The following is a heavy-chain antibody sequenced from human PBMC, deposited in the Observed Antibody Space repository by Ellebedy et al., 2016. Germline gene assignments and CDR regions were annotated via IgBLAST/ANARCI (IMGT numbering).Heavy chain of an antibody. CDR1: GFTFTSSA. V-gene: IGHV1-58*01. CDR2: IVVGSGNT. D-gene: IGHD4-17*01. Sequence: ASVKVSCKASGFTFTSSAVQWVRQARGQRLEWIGWIVVGSGNTNYAQKFLERVTITREMATSTAYIELSSLSTEDKAVYYCAAPTHGDYPAPWYGMDVWGQGTTVTVSS. CDR3: AAPTHGDYPAPWYGMDV. J-gene: IGHJ6*02.